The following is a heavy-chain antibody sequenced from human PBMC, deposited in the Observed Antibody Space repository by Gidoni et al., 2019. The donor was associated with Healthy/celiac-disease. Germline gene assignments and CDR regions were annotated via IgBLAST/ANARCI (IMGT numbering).Heavy chain of an antibody. CDR3: AKDMGGGRDAFDI. CDR2: SSGSGGST. CDR1: GFTFSSYG. D-gene: IGHD3-10*01. Sequence: EGQLLESGGGLVQPGGSLSLSCAASGFTFSSYGMSWVRQAAGKGLEWVSASSGSGGSTYYADSVKGRFTISRDNSKNTLYLQMNSLRAEYTAVYYCAKDMGGGRDAFDIWGQGTMVTVSS. J-gene: IGHJ3*02. V-gene: IGHV3-23*01.